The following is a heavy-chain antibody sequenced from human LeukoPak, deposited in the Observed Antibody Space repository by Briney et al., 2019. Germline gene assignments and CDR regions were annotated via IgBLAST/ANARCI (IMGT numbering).Heavy chain of an antibody. V-gene: IGHV3-48*02. J-gene: IGHJ4*02. D-gene: IGHD4-17*01. CDR2: INSDIYSNTI. Sequence: XRLSXXXSGXTXXSYSMXWVRQAPGKGLEWISYINSDIYSNTIYYADTVKGRFTISRDNGKNSLYLQMNSLRDEDTAVYYCARDRDYAFDYWGQGTLVTVSS. CDR3: ARDRDYAFDY. CDR1: GXTXXSYS.